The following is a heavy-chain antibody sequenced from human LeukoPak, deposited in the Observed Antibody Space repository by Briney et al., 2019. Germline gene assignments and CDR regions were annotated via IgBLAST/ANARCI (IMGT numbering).Heavy chain of an antibody. CDR1: GFTFSSYW. J-gene: IGHJ4*02. D-gene: IGHD5-12*01. CDR2: INSDGSST. CDR3: ARVQHEWIMDY. Sequence: GGSLRLSCAASGFTFSSYWMHWVRQAPGKGLVWVSRINSDGSSTSYADSVKGRFTISRDNAKNSLYLQMNSLRAEDTAVYYCARVQHEWIMDYWGQGTLVTVSS. V-gene: IGHV3-74*01.